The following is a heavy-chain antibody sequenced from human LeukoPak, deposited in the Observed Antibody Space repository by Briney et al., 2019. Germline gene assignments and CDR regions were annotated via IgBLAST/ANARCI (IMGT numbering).Heavy chain of an antibody. CDR3: ARALSAMVPDY. J-gene: IGHJ4*02. Sequence: TGGSLRLSCAASGFTFSSYGMHWVRQAPGKGLEWVAVIRYDGSNKYYGDSVKDRFTISRDNSKNTLYLQMNSLRAEDTAVYYCARALSAMVPDYWGQGTLVTVSS. CDR1: GFTFSSYG. V-gene: IGHV3-33*01. D-gene: IGHD5-18*01. CDR2: IRYDGSNK.